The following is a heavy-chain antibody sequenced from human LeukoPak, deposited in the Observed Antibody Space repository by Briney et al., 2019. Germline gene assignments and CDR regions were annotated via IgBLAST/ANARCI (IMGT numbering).Heavy chain of an antibody. CDR3: ARTPSSSSSWH. J-gene: IGHJ4*02. CDR2: ITSSGSGV. D-gene: IGHD6-13*01. V-gene: IGHV3-48*03. Sequence: GGSLRLSCAASGFTFSTYEMNWVRQAPGKGLEWLSYITSSGSGVHYADSVKGRFTISRDNAENSLYLLMNSLRADDTAVYYCARTPSSSSSWHWGRGTLVTVSS. CDR1: GFTFSTYE.